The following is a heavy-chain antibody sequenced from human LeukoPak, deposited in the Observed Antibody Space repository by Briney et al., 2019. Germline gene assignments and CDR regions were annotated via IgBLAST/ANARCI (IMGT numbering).Heavy chain of an antibody. J-gene: IGHJ4*02. Sequence: GGSLRLSCAASGFTFSSYWMSWVRQAPGKGLEWVANIKQDGSEKNYVDSMKGRFTISRDNAKNSLDLQMNSLRAEDTAVYYCARAGGYASSWAYWGQGTLVTVSS. V-gene: IGHV3-7*01. D-gene: IGHD5-12*01. CDR3: ARAGGYASSWAY. CDR2: IKQDGSEK. CDR1: GFTFSSYW.